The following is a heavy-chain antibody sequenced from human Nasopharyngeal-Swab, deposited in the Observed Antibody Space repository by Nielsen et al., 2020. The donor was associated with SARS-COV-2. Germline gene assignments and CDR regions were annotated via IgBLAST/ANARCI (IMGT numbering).Heavy chain of an antibody. CDR1: GFTFSSYN. V-gene: IGHV3-48*01. CDR2: INTGSSSI. J-gene: IGHJ6*02. CDR3: ARGDSSSWSRYYYYGMDV. Sequence: GESLKISCAASGFTFSSYNMNWVRQAPGKGLEWVSYINTGSSSIYYADSVKGRFTISRDNAKNSLYLQMNSLRAEDTAVYYCARGDSSSWSRYYYYGMDVWGQGTTVTVSS. D-gene: IGHD6-13*01.